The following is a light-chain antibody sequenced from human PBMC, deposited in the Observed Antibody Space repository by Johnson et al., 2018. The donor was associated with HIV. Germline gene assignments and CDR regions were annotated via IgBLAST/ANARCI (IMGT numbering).Light chain of an antibody. CDR2: DNN. J-gene: IGLJ1*01. CDR3: GTWDSSLSAGV. CDR1: SSNIGNNY. Sequence: QSVLTQPPSVSAAPVQKVTISCSGSSSNIGNNYVSWYQQLPGTDPKLLIYDNNKRPSGIPDRFSGSNSGTSATLGITGLQTGDEADYYCGTWDSSLSAGVFGTGTKVTVL. V-gene: IGLV1-51*01.